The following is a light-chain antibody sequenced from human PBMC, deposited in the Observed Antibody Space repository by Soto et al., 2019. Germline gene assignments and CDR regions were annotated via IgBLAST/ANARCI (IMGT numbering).Light chain of an antibody. CDR2: EAS. CDR1: QNINSY. V-gene: IGKV1-39*01. Sequence: DIQMTQSPFSLSASVGDRVTITCRASQNINSYLNWYQQKPGKAPQVLIYEASSLQSGVPLRFTGSGPGTDFTLTISNLQPEDFATYYCQQSYSTPFTFGQGTKLEIK. J-gene: IGKJ2*01. CDR3: QQSYSTPFT.